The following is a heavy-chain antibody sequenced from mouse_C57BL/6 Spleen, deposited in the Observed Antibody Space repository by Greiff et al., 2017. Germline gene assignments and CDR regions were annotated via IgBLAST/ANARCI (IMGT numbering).Heavy chain of an antibody. J-gene: IGHJ2*01. V-gene: IGHV5-9-1*02. CDR1: GFTFSSYA. Sequence: EVKLMESGAGLVKPGGSLKLSCAASGFTFSSYAMSWVRQTPEKRLEWVAYISSGGDYIYYADTVKGRFTISRDNARNTLYLQLRRLKSEDTAMYYCTRDRGFGYWGQGTTLTVSS. CDR3: TRDRGFGY. CDR2: ISSGGDYI.